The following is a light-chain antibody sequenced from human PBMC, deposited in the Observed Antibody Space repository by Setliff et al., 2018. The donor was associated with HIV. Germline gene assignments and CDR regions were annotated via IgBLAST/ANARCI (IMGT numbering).Light chain of an antibody. CDR3: SSFTTTTTLV. Sequence: SDVGSYNYVSWYQQHPGKAPKLMISEVSNRPSGVSNRFSGSKSDNTASLTISGLQAEDEADYFRSSFTTTTTLVFGTGTKVTVL. V-gene: IGLV2-14*01. J-gene: IGLJ1*01. CDR2: EVS. CDR1: SDVGSYNY.